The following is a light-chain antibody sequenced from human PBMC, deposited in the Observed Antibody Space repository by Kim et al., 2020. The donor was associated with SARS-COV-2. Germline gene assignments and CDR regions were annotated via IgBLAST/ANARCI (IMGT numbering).Light chain of an antibody. CDR2: GNS. Sequence: SVTISGTGNCSNIGSGYDVHWYQQLPGTAPKLHIYGNSDRPSGVPDRFSGSKSGTSASLAITGLQAEDEADYYCQSYDSSLSGYVFGTGTNVTVL. J-gene: IGLJ1*01. V-gene: IGLV1-40*01. CDR3: QSYDSSLSGYV. CDR1: CSNIGSGYD.